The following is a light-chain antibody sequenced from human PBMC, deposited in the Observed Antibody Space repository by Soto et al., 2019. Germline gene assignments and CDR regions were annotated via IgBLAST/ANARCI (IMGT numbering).Light chain of an antibody. Sequence: EIVLPQSPGTLSLSPGERATLACRASQSLSSNYLAGYQLKPGQAPRLLIYGASHRANGIPDRCRGSGSGTYFTLTSATLELEDFAVYYYQQFGGSLYTFGQGNKLEIK. CDR1: QSLSSNY. CDR2: GAS. J-gene: IGKJ2*01. CDR3: QQFGGSLYT. V-gene: IGKV3-20*01.